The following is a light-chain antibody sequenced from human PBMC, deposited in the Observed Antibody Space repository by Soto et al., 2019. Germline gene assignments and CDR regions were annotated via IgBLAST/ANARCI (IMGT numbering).Light chain of an antibody. V-gene: IGKV1-39*01. CDR2: AAS. CDR1: QSISSY. J-gene: IGKJ1*01. Sequence: DIQMTQSPSSLSASVGDRVTITCRASQSISSYLHWYRQKPGKAPRLLIYAASSLQSGVPSRFSGSGSGTHFTLTISSLQPEDFATYYCQESYSTLTWTFGQGTKVDIK. CDR3: QESYSTLTWT.